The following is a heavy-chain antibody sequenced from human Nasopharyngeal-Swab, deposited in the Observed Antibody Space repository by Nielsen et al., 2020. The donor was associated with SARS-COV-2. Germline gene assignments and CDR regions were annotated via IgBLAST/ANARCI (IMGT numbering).Heavy chain of an antibody. CDR2: IDWEDDK. D-gene: IGHD3-10*02. CDR3: ARTLRSGSDYTPWFDP. CDR1: GFSLSTSGMC. J-gene: IGHJ5*02. V-gene: IGHV2-70*01. Sequence: SGPTLVKPTQTLTLTCTFSGFSLSTSGMCVSWIRQPPGKALEWLALIDWEDDKYYTTSLKTRLTISKDTSKNQVVLTMTNMDPVDTATYYCARTLRSGSDYTPWFDPWGQGALVTVYS.